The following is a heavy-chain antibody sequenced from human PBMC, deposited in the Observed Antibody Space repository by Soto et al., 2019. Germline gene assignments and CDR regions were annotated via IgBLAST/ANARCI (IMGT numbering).Heavy chain of an antibody. D-gene: IGHD3-3*01. J-gene: IGHJ4*02. V-gene: IGHV3-23*01. CDR2: ISGSGAST. CDR3: AKALRFLEWREGPGDY. CDR1: GFTFSSYA. Sequence: EVQLLESGGGLVQPGGSLRLSCAASGFTFSSYAMSWVRQAPGKGLEWVSAISGSGASTFYADSVKGRFTISRDNSKNTLYLQMNSLRAEDTAVYYCAKALRFLEWREGPGDYWGQGTLVTVSS.